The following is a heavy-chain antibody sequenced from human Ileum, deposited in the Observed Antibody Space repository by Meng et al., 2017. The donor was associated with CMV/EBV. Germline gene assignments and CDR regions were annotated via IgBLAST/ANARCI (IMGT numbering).Heavy chain of an antibody. CDR1: GDSVSSNIAA. D-gene: IGHD4/OR15-4a*01. V-gene: IGHV6-1*01. CDR3: AREMGAHDY. Sequence: QATLRQYGPGLVKPSQTLSPTWAISGDSVSSNIAAWSWIRQSPSRGLEWLGRTYYRSKWYDDYAVSVKSRVTITPDTSKNQFSLHLNSVSPEDTAIYFCAREMGAHDYWGQGTLVTVSS. J-gene: IGHJ4*02. CDR2: TYYRSKWYD.